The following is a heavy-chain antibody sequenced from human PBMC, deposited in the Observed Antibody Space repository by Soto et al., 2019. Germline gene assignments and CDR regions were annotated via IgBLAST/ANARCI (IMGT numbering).Heavy chain of an antibody. D-gene: IGHD5-12*01. CDR1: GGTFSSYT. V-gene: IGHV1-69*04. CDR3: ARDMANRGGHFDY. CDR2: IIPILGIA. Sequence: ASVKVSCKASGGTFSSYTISWVRQAPGQGLEWMGRIIPILGIANYAQKFQGRVTITADKSTSTAYMELSSLRSEDTAVYYCARDMANRGGHFDYLGQGTLVTVSS. J-gene: IGHJ4*02.